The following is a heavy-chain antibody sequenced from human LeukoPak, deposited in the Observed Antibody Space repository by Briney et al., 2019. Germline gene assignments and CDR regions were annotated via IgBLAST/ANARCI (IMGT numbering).Heavy chain of an antibody. J-gene: IGHJ4*02. CDR3: AREGIAVAGLDY. D-gene: IGHD6-19*01. V-gene: IGHV3-48*01. CDR1: GFTFSSYS. Sequence: GGSLRLSCAASGFTFSSYSMNWVRQAPGKGLEWVSYISSSSTIYYADSVKGRFTISRDNAKNSLYLQMNSLRAEDTAVYYCAREGIAVAGLDYWGQGTLVTVSS. CDR2: ISSSSTI.